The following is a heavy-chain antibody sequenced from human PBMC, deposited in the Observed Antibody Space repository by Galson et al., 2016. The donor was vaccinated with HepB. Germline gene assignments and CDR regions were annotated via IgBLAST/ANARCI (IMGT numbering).Heavy chain of an antibody. CDR1: GFTFRSHG. CDR3: AKASGNYPYWYFDL. D-gene: IGHD1-26*01. V-gene: IGHV3-30*18. CDR2: ISYDASNR. Sequence: SLRLSCAASGFTFRSHGMHWVRQAPGKGLEWVAVISYDASNRIYIDSVKGRFTISRDNSKNILVLQMNSLRADDTAVDYCAKASGNYPYWYFDLWGRGTLVTVSS. J-gene: IGHJ2*01.